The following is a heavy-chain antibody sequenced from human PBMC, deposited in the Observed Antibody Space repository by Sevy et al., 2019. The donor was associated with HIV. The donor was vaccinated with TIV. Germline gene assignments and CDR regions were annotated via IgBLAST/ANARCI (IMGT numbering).Heavy chain of an antibody. Sequence: GGSLRLSCAASGFTFSDYYMSWIRQAPGKGLEWVSYISSSGSTIYYAASVEGRVTISRDNAHNSLYLQMNSLRVEDTAVYYCARNERTRANWFDPWGQGTLVTVSS. CDR1: GFTFSDYY. J-gene: IGHJ5*02. V-gene: IGHV3-11*04. CDR3: ARNERTRANWFDP. CDR2: ISSSGSTI.